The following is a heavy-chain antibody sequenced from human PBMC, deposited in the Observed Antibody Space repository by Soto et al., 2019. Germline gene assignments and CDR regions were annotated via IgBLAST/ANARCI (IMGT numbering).Heavy chain of an antibody. CDR3: ARHPGYYDILTGYTTYYFDY. CDR2: THDSGST. D-gene: IGHD3-9*01. Sequence: SETLSLTCTVSRGSISNGIYYWNWIRQQTGKGLEWIGYTHDSGSTYYNPSLRSRVTITAETSKNQFSLKVRSVTAADTAVYYCARHPGYYDILTGYTTYYFDYWGQGILVTVS. J-gene: IGHJ4*02. CDR1: RGSISNGIYY. V-gene: IGHV4-31*03.